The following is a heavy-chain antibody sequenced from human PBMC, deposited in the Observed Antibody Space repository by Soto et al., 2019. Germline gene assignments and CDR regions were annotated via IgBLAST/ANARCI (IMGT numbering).Heavy chain of an antibody. V-gene: IGHV4-4*02. CDR3: ARNDYSSGWYDY. J-gene: IGHJ4*02. CDR1: GGSISSNNW. D-gene: IGHD6-19*01. CDR2: IHHSGST. Sequence: XATLSLTCAVSGGSISSNNWWCWFRQPPGKGLEWIGEIHHSGSTTYNPSLESRVTISVDKSKNHFSLTLTSVIAADTAMYYCARNDYSSGWYDYWGQGTLVTVTS.